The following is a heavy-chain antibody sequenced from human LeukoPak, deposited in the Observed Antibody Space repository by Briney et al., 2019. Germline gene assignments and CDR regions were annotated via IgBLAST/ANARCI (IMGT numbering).Heavy chain of an antibody. D-gene: IGHD3-16*02. CDR1: GYTFTGYY. CDR2: INPNSGGT. Sequence: GASVKVSCKASGYTFTGYYMHWVRQAPGQGLEWMGWINPNSGGTNYAQKFQGRVTMTRDTSISTAYMELSRLRSDDTAVYYCARGFIGGVISNFYYWGQGTLVTVSS. V-gene: IGHV1-2*02. J-gene: IGHJ4*02. CDR3: ARGFIGGVISNFYY.